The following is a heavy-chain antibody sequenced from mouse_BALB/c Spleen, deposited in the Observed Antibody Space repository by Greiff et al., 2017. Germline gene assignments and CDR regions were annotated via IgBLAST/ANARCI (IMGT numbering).Heavy chain of an antibody. CDR1: GFAFSSYD. J-gene: IGHJ3*01. CDR2: ISSGGGST. V-gene: IGHV5-12-1*01. D-gene: IGHD1-1*01. Sequence: EVMLVESGGGLVKPGGSLKLSCAASGFAFSSYDMSWVRQTPEKRLEWVAYISSGGGSTYYPDTVKGRFTISRDNAKNTLYLQMSSLKSEDTAMYYCARHQRASGSSYVAYWGQGTLVTVSA. CDR3: ARHQRASGSSYVAY.